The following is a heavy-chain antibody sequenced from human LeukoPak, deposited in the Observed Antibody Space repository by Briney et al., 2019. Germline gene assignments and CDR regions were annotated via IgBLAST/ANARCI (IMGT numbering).Heavy chain of an antibody. CDR3: AAMRYGRDYYYGMDV. J-gene: IGHJ6*02. Sequence: SETLSLTCSVTGGSINSYYWSWIRQPPGKGLEWIGYISHSGSTDSNPSLKSRVTISLDTSKNQFSLKLTSVTAADTAVYYCAAMRYGRDYYYGMDVWGQGTTVTVSS. CDR1: GGSINSYY. V-gene: IGHV4-59*01. D-gene: IGHD1-14*01. CDR2: ISHSGST.